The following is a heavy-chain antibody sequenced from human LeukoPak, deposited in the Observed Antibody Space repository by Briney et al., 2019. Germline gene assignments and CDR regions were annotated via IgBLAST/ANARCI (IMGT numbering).Heavy chain of an antibody. V-gene: IGHV1-69*13. Sequence: GASVKVSCKASGYTFTSYGISWVRQAPGQGLEWMGGIIPIFGTANYAQKFQGRVTITADESTSTAYMELSSLRSEDTAVYYCARVWFGEDAFDIWGQGTMVTVSS. CDR2: IIPIFGTA. CDR1: GYTFTSYG. D-gene: IGHD3-10*01. CDR3: ARVWFGEDAFDI. J-gene: IGHJ3*02.